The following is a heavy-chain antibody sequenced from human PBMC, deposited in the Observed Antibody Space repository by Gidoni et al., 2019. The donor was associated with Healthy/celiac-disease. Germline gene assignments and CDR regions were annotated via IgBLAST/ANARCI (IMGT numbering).Heavy chain of an antibody. V-gene: IGHV2-26*01. CDR2: IFSNDEK. J-gene: IGHJ3*02. CDR1: GFSLSNARMG. CDR3: AQWYGGNSYIAFDI. Sequence: QVTSKESGPVLVNPTETITLPCTVPGFSLSNARMGVSCIRQPPGKALEWLAPIFSNDEKSYSTSLKSGLTISKDTSKSQVVLTMTNMDPVDTATYYSAQWYGGNSYIAFDIWGQVKMVTVSS. D-gene: IGHD2-21*02.